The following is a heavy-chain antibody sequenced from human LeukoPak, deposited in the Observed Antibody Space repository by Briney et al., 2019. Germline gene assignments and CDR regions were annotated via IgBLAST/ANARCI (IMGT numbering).Heavy chain of an antibody. Sequence: SETLSLTCTVSGASISNYYWSWIRQPAGKGLEWIGRIYASGSTNYNPSLKSRVTISVDQSKNQFSLKLNSVTAADTAVYYCARGEKIFPYWGQGTLVTVSS. J-gene: IGHJ4*02. V-gene: IGHV4-4*07. CDR1: GASISNYY. CDR2: IYASGST. D-gene: IGHD2-15*01. CDR3: ARGEKIFPY.